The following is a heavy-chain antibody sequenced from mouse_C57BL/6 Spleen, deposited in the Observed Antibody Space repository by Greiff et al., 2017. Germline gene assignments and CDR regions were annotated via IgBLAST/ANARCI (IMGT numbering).Heavy chain of an antibody. CDR2: ISGGGGNT. CDR1: GFTFSSYT. Sequence: EVQLVESGGGLVKPGGSLKLSCAASGFTFSSYTMSWVRQTPEKRLEWVATISGGGGNTYYPDSVKGRFTISRDNAKNTLYLQMSSLRSEDTALYYGARHGSSSYFDDRGQGITLTVAS. V-gene: IGHV5-9*01. CDR3: ARHGSSSYFDD. J-gene: IGHJ2*01. D-gene: IGHD1-1*01.